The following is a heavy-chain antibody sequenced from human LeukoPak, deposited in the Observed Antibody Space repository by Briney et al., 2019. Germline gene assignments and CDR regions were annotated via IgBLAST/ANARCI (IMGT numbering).Heavy chain of an antibody. CDR3: ARGGYCSSTTCLLGDNWFDP. CDR1: GYTFSNYG. CDR2: VSAYNGNT. J-gene: IGHJ5*02. D-gene: IGHD2-2*01. Sequence: ASVKVSCKASGYTFSNYGINWVRQAPGQGLEWMGWVSAYNGNTNYAQKLQGRVTMTTDTSTRTTYMELRSLRSDDTAVYYCARGGYCSSTTCLLGDNWFDPWGQGTLVTVSS. V-gene: IGHV1-18*01.